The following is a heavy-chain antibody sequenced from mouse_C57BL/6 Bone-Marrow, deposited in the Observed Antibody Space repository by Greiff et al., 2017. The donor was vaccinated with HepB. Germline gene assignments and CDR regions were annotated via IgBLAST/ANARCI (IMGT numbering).Heavy chain of an antibody. CDR1: GFSFTTYA. Sequence: EVMLVESGGGLVQPKGSLKLSCAASGFSFTTYAMNWVRQAPGKGLEWVARIRSKSNNYATNYDDSVKDRFTISRDHSESMLYLRTNNLNTEDTAMYSCVRQWKHYSMDYWGQGTTVTVSS. CDR2: IRSKSNNYAT. CDR3: VRQWKHYSMDY. V-gene: IGHV10-1*01. J-gene: IGHJ4*01.